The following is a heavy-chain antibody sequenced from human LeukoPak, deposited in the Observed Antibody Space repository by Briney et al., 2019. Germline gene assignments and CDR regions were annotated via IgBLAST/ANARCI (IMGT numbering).Heavy chain of an antibody. CDR1: GFTVSSNY. V-gene: IGHV3-66*01. CDR3: ANTRKRYCSGGNCYSGILVYFDY. D-gene: IGHD2-15*01. CDR2: IYSGGST. J-gene: IGHJ4*02. Sequence: GGSLRLSCAASGFTVSSNYMSWVRQAPGKGLGWVSVIYSGGSTYYADSVKGRFTISRDNSKNTLYLQMNSLRAEDTAVYYCANTRKRYCSGGNCYSGILVYFDYWGQGTLVTVSS.